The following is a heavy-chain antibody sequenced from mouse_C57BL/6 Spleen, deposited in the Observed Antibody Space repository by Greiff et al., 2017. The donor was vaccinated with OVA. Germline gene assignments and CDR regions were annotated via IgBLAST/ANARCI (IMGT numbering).Heavy chain of an antibody. V-gene: IGHV1-53*01. CDR1: GYTFTSYW. D-gene: IGHD2-1*01. CDR3: ARLGFYGNCFDY. J-gene: IGHJ2*01. Sequence: QVQLQQPGTELVKPGASVKLSCKASGYTFTSYWMHWVKQRPGQGLEWIGNINPSNGGTNYNEKFKSQATLTVDTSSSTAYMQLSSLTSGDSAVYYCARLGFYGNCFDYWGQGTTLTVSS. CDR2: INPSNGGT.